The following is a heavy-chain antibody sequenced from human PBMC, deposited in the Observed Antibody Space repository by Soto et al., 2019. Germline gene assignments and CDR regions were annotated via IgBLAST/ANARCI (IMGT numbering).Heavy chain of an antibody. J-gene: IGHJ6*02. CDR3: ARQPRGPYYYYYGMDV. D-gene: IGHD3-10*01. Sequence: AASVKVSCKASGYTFTGYYMHWVRQAPGQGLEWMGWINPNSGGTNYAQKFQGWVTMTRDTSISTAYMELSRLRSDDTAVYYCARQPRGPYYYYYGMDVWGQGTTVTVSS. CDR1: GYTFTGYY. V-gene: IGHV1-2*04. CDR2: INPNSGGT.